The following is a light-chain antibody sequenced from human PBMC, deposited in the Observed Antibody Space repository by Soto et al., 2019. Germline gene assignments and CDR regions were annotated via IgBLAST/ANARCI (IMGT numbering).Light chain of an antibody. CDR2: EVR. Sequence: QSALTQPASVSGSAGQLITISCSGTMRDVGAYNLVSWYQQHPGTAPKLIIYEVRNRPSGISSRFSGSRSGNTASLTISGLQSEDEGDYSCSAYTARSTLVFVGGTKLTVL. V-gene: IGLV2-14*01. CDR1: MRDVGAYNL. CDR3: SAYTARSTLV. J-gene: IGLJ3*02.